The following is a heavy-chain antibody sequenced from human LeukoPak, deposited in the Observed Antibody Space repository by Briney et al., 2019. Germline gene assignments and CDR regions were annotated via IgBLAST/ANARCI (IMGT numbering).Heavy chain of an antibody. Sequence: SETLSLTCTVSGVSISSSIYYWRWIRQPPGKGLEWIGSIYYSGSTYYNPSLKSRVTISVDTCKNQFSLKLSSVTAADTAVYYCARGGYNWNDLPYFDYWGQGTLVTVSS. D-gene: IGHD1-1*01. CDR2: IYYSGST. J-gene: IGHJ4*02. CDR3: ARGGYNWNDLPYFDY. CDR1: GVSISSSIYY. V-gene: IGHV4-39*01.